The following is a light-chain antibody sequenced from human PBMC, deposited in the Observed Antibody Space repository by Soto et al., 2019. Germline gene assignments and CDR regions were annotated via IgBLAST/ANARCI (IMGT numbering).Light chain of an antibody. CDR2: DDC. CDR1: NVGSKS. J-gene: IGLJ1*01. Sequence: SFELTQPPSVSVAPGQTATVTCGGNNVGSKSVHWFQQKPGQAPVLVVYDDCDRPSGIPERFSGSNSGNTATLTISRVEAGDEADYYCQVWDTTSDQGVFGAGTKVTVL. V-gene: IGLV3-21*02. CDR3: QVWDTTSDQGV.